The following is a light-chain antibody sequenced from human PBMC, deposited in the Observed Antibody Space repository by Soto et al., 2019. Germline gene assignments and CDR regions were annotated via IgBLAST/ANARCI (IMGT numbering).Light chain of an antibody. CDR3: QSYDSSLRANYV. CDR2: GNS. J-gene: IGLJ1*01. CDR1: SSNIGATYD. V-gene: IGLV1-40*01. Sequence: QSVLTQPPSVSGAPGQRVTISCTGSSSNIGATYDVQWYQQLPGTAPKLLVYGNSNRPSGVPDRFSGSKSGTSASLAITGLQADDEADYYCQSYDSSLRANYVFGNGTKVTVL.